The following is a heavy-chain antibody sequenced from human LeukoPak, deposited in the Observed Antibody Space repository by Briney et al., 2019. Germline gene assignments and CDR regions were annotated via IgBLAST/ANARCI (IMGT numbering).Heavy chain of an antibody. V-gene: IGHV4-59*08. CDR3: ARQSGYCSGGSCYAGLVDY. J-gene: IGHJ4*02. CDR1: GGSISSYY. D-gene: IGHD2-15*01. CDR2: IYYSGST. Sequence: SETLSLTCTVSGGSISSYYWSWIRQPPGKGLEGIGYIYYSGSTNYNPSLKSRVTISVDTSKNQFSLKLSSVTAADTAVYYCARQSGYCSGGSCYAGLVDYWGQGTLVTVSS.